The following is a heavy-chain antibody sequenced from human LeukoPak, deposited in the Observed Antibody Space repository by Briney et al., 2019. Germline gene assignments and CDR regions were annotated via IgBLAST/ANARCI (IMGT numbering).Heavy chain of an antibody. Sequence: ASVKVSCKASGYTFTDYYFHWERQAPGQGLDWMGWVSPKNGDTHYAQKFKGRVTMTTDTSVNTVYMELNGLTSDDTALYYCAREPWKFDYWGQGTLVSVSS. CDR1: GYTFTDYY. CDR2: VSPKNGDT. J-gene: IGHJ4*02. CDR3: AREPWKFDY. V-gene: IGHV1-2*02. D-gene: IGHD1-1*01.